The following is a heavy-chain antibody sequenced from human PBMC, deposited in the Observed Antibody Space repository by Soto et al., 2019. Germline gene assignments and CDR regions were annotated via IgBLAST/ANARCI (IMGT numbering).Heavy chain of an antibody. CDR2: ISGSSTST. D-gene: IGHD1-1*01. CDR1: GFTFSSYA. J-gene: IGHJ4*02. Sequence: EVQLSGSGGGLVQPGGSLRLSCAASGFTFSSYAMSWVRQAPGKGLEWVSAISGSSTSTYYADSVKGRFTISRDNSKNSLYLQTNSLRAEDTAVYYSAKDPSSGFALENYFDYWGQGTLVTVSS. V-gene: IGHV3-23*01. CDR3: AKDPSSGFALENYFDY.